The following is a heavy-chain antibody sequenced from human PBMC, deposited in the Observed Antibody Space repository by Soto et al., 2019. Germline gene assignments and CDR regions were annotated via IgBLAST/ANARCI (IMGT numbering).Heavy chain of an antibody. CDR3: ARDFCRSPTCLDY. CDR1: GFTFRNYG. J-gene: IGHJ4*02. Sequence: QVQLVESGGGVVQPGRSLRLSCAASGFTFRNYGMHWVRQAPGKGLEWVTAIQSDGSKKYYADSVKGRFTISRDDSKNALYMLMDSLRVEDTAVYYCARDFCRSPTCLDYWGQGTLVIVFS. V-gene: IGHV3-33*01. D-gene: IGHD2-2*01. CDR2: IQSDGSKK.